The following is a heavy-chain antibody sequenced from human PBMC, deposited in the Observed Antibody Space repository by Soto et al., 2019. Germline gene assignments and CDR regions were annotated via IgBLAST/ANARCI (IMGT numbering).Heavy chain of an antibody. V-gene: IGHV1-69*13. J-gene: IGHJ4*02. Sequence: ASVKVSCKASGGTFSSYAISWVRQAPGQGLEWMGGIIPIFGTANYAQKFQGRVTITADESTSTAYMELSSLRSEDTAVYYCAREGLSWNYGGRFDYWGQGTLVTVS. CDR2: IIPIFGTA. D-gene: IGHD1-7*01. CDR1: GGTFSSYA. CDR3: AREGLSWNYGGRFDY.